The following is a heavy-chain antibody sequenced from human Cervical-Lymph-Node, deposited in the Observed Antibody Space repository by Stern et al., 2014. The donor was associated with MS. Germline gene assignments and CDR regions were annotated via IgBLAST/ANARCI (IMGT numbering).Heavy chain of an antibody. CDR2: ITSDGSTT. CDR1: GFTFSHYW. Sequence: EVQLLESGGDLVQPGGSLRLSCVASGFTFSHYWMQWVRQAPGKGLVWVSHITSDGSTTTYADSVKGRFTVSRDNAKNTLYLQMDSLRAEDTAVYFCARDNSGTDYWGQGTLVTVSS. V-gene: IGHV3-74*01. D-gene: IGHD1-26*01. J-gene: IGHJ4*02. CDR3: ARDNSGTDY.